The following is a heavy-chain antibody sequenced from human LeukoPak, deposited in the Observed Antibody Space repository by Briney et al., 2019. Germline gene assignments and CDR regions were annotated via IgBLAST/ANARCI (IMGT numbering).Heavy chain of an antibody. CDR2: INHSGST. CDR1: GGSITIYY. CDR3: ARRLLRYFDWSFDY. Sequence: SETLSLTCTVSGGSITIYYWSWIRQPPGKGLEWIGEINHSGSTNYNPSLKSRVTISVDTSKNQFSLKLSSVTAADTAVYYCARRLLRYFDWSFDYWGQGTLVTVSS. D-gene: IGHD3-9*01. J-gene: IGHJ4*02. V-gene: IGHV4-34*01.